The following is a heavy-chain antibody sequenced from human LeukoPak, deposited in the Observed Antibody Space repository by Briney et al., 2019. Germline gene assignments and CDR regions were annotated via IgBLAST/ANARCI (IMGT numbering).Heavy chain of an antibody. V-gene: IGHV4-59*01. Sequence: KPSETLSLTCTVSGLSISSYYWSWIRQPPGKGLEWIGYIYYSGSTNYNPSLKSRVTISVDTSKNQFSLKLSSVTAADTAVYYCARDQLPSDGNEVWFDPWGQGTLVTVSS. CDR3: ARDQLPSDGNEVWFDP. CDR2: IYYSGST. CDR1: GLSISSYY. J-gene: IGHJ5*02. D-gene: IGHD5-24*01.